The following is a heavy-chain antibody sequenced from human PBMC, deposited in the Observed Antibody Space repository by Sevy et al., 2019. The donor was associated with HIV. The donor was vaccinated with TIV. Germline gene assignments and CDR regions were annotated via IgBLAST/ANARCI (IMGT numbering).Heavy chain of an antibody. D-gene: IGHD4-17*01. CDR1: GFTFSNYE. CDR2: ISNSGNTI. V-gene: IGHV3-48*03. J-gene: IGHJ4*02. Sequence: GGSLRLSCTASGFTFSNYEMNWVRQAPGKGLEWVSYISNSGNTIYYSDSVKGRFAISRDNAKNSLYLQMNSLRAEDTAVYYCARDSPPSATTVAHFDYWGRGTLVTVSS. CDR3: ARDSPPSATTVAHFDY.